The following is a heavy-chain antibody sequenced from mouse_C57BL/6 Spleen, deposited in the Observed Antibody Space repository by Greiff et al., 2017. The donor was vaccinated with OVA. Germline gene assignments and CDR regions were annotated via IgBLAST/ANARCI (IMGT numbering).Heavy chain of an antibody. CDR2: IHPNSGST. Sequence: VQLQQPGAELVKPGASVKLSCKASGYTFTSYWMHWVKQRPGQGLEWIGMIHPNSGSTNYNEKFKSKATLTVHKSSSTAYMQLSSLTSEDSAVYYCARPTMVTTGAMDYWGQGTSVTVSS. CDR3: ARPTMVTTGAMDY. D-gene: IGHD2-9*01. J-gene: IGHJ4*01. V-gene: IGHV1-64*01. CDR1: GYTFTSYW.